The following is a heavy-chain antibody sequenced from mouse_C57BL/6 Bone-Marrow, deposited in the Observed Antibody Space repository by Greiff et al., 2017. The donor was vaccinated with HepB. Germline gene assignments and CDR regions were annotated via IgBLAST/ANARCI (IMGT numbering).Heavy chain of an antibody. CDR2: FNPSSGYT. V-gene: IGHV1-4*01. Sequence: QVQLQQSGAELARPGASVKMSCKASGYTFTSYTMHWVKQRPGQGLEWIGYFNPSSGYTKYNQKFKDKATLTADKSSSTAYMQLSSLTSEDSAVYYCANYYGSSYWFAYWGQGTLVTVSA. CDR3: ANYYGSSYWFAY. D-gene: IGHD1-1*01. J-gene: IGHJ3*01. CDR1: GYTFTSYT.